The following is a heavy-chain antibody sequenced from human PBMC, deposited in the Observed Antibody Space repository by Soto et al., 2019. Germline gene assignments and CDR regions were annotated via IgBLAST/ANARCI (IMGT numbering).Heavy chain of an antibody. CDR1: GGSISSYY. V-gene: IGHV4-59*01. J-gene: IGHJ6*03. CDR3: ERGYGINGVCRYYYYYMDF. CDR2: IYYSGST. Sequence: PSETLSLTCTVSGGSISSYYWSWIRQPPGKGLEWIGYIYYSGSTNYNPSLKSRVTISVDTSKNQFSLKLSSVTAADTAVYYCERGYGINGVCRYYYYYMDFWGKGTSVT. D-gene: IGHD2-8*01.